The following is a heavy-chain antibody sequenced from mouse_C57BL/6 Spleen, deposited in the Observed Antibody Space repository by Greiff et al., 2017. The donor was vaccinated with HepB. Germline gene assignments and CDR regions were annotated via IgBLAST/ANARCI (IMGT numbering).Heavy chain of an antibody. CDR3: TTSNYGSSYRFAY. Sequence: EVKLQESGAELVRPGASVKLSCTASGFNIKDDYMHWVKQRPEQGLEWIGWIDPENGDTEYASKFQGKATITADTSSNTAYLQLSSLTSEDTAVYYCTTSNYGSSYRFAYWGQGTLVTVSA. J-gene: IGHJ3*01. V-gene: IGHV14-4*01. D-gene: IGHD1-1*01. CDR1: GFNIKDDY. CDR2: IDPENGDT.